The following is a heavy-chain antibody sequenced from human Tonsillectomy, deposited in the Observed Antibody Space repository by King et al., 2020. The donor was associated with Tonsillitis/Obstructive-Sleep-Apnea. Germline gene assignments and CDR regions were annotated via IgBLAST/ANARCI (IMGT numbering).Heavy chain of an antibody. D-gene: IGHD5-12*01. J-gene: IGHJ4*02. V-gene: IGHV1-18*01. CDR3: ASDSPFGLVGSDSKVDS. CDR2: ISGYNENT. CDR1: GYTLSGYG. Sequence: SGAEVKKPGASVKVSCKASGYTLSGYGISWVRQAPGQGLEWMGWISGYNENTKYAEKLQGRVTMTTDTSTSTDYMELRRLRSDDTAVYYCASDSPFGLVGSDSKVDSWGQGTLVTVSS.